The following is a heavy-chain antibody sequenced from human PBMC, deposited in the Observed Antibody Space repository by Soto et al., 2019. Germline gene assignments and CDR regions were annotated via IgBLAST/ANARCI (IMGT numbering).Heavy chain of an antibody. CDR3: ARAAYATNAFDI. D-gene: IGHD1-26*01. CDR1: GGSINSDHYY. CDR2: ISYSGST. Sequence: SETLSLTCTVSGGSINSDHYYWSWLRQPPGKGLEWLGYISYSGSTYYNPSLKSRVTISVDTSKNQFSLKLSSVTAADTAVYYCARAAYATNAFDIWGQGTMVTVSS. V-gene: IGHV4-30-4*01. J-gene: IGHJ3*02.